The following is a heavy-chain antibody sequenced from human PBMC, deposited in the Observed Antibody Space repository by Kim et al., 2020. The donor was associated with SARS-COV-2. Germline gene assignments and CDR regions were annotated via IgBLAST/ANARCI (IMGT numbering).Heavy chain of an antibody. CDR1: GFTFSNAW. D-gene: IGHD3-22*01. V-gene: IGHV3-15*01. CDR2: IKSKTDGGTT. Sequence: GGSLRLSCAASGFTFSNAWMSWVRQAPGKGLEWVGRIKSKTDGGTTEYAAPVKGRFTISRDDSKNTLYLQMNSLKTEDTAVYYCTTSLPDVVVSTLDYWGQGTLVTVSS. CDR3: TTSLPDVVVSTLDY. J-gene: IGHJ4*02.